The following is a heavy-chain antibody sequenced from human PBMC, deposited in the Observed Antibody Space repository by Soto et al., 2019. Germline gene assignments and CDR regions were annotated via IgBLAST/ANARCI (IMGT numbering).Heavy chain of an antibody. V-gene: IGHV4-30-4*01. CDR2: IYYSGST. CDR3: ARVRYSSFVLGAFDI. J-gene: IGHJ3*02. Sequence: LSLTCTVSGGSISSGDYYWSWILQPPGKGLEWIGYIYYSGSTYYNPSLKSRVTISVDTSKNQFSLKLSSVTAADTAVYYCARVRYSSFVLGAFDIWGQGTMVTVSS. CDR1: GGSISSGDYY. D-gene: IGHD6-13*01.